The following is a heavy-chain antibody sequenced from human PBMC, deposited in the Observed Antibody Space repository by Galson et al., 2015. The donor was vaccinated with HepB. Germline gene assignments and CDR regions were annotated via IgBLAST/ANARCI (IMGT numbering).Heavy chain of an antibody. CDR2: IIPFFGTV. V-gene: IGHV1-69*01. D-gene: IGHD3-16*01. CDR1: GGTFDTFA. Sequence: SCKASGGTFDTFAVSWVRQAPGQGLEWVGGIIPFFGTVTYAQKFQGRVTITADASISTAYMELSSLKSEDTAVYYCARLGDGTLAQEIYYYGMDVWGQGTTVTVSS. CDR3: ARLGDGTLAQEIYYYGMDV. J-gene: IGHJ6*02.